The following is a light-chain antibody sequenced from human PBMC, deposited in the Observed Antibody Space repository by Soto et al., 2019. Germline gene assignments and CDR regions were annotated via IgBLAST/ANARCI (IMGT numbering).Light chain of an antibody. CDR3: CSYAGSYTVEGV. CDR1: SSDVGGYNY. J-gene: IGLJ1*01. Sequence: QSALTQPRSVSGSPGQSVTISCTGTSSDVGGYNYVSWYQQHPGKAPKLMIYDVSKRPSGVPDRFSGSKSGNTASLTISGLQAEDEADYYCCSYAGSYTVEGVFGTGTKVTVL. V-gene: IGLV2-11*01. CDR2: DVS.